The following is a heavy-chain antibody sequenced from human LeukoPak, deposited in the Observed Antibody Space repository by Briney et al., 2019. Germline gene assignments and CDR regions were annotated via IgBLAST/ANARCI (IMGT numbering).Heavy chain of an antibody. CDR1: GGTFSSYA. J-gene: IGHJ3*02. CDR2: IIPILGIA. V-gene: IGHV1-69*04. D-gene: IGHD1-7*01. CDR3: ARAYVGITGTTDDAFDI. Sequence: SVKLSCKASGGTFSSYAISWVRQAPGQGLEWMGRIIPILGIANYAQKFQGRVTITADKSTSTAYMELSSLRSEDTAVYYGARAYVGITGTTDDAFDIWGQGTMVTVSS.